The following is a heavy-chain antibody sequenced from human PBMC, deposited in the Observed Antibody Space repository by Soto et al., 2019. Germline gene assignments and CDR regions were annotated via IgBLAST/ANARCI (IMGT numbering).Heavy chain of an antibody. Sequence: SETLSLTCAVYGGSFSGYYWSWIRRPPGKGLEWIGEINHSGSTNYNPSLKSRVTISVDTSKNQFSLKLSSVTAADTAVYYCARGGDIVVVPAAKDYGMDVWGQGTTVTVSS. CDR2: INHSGST. D-gene: IGHD2-2*01. V-gene: IGHV4-34*01. J-gene: IGHJ6*02. CDR3: ARGGDIVVVPAAKDYGMDV. CDR1: GGSFSGYY.